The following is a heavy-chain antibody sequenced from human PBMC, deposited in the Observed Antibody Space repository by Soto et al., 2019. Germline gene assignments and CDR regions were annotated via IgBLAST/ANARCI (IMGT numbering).Heavy chain of an antibody. J-gene: IGHJ4*02. CDR2: IYHSGST. Sequence: QLQLQESGSGLVKPSQTLSLTCAVSGGSISSGGYSWSWIRQPPGKGLEWIGYIYHSGSTYYNPSLKGRVTISVDRSKNQFSLKLSSVTAADTAVYYCARGVRGYYDSGGHEAFDYWGQGTLVTVSS. V-gene: IGHV4-30-2*01. CDR1: GGSISSGGYS. CDR3: ARGVRGYYDSGGHEAFDY. D-gene: IGHD3-22*01.